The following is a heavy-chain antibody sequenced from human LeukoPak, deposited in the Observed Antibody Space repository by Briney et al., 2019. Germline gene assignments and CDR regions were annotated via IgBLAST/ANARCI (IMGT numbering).Heavy chain of an antibody. CDR3: ARGTFYGGNSPFAFDI. V-gene: IGHV1-2*02. Sequence: ASVKVSCKASGYTFTGYYMHWVRQAPGQGLEWMGWINPNSGGTNYAQKFQGRVTMTRDTSISTAYMELSRLRSDDTAVYYCARGTFYGGNSPFAFDIWGQGTMVTVSS. CDR1: GYTFTGYY. J-gene: IGHJ3*02. CDR2: INPNSGGT. D-gene: IGHD4-23*01.